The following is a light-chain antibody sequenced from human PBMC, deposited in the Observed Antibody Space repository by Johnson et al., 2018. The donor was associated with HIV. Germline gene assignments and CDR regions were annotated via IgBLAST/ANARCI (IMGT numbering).Light chain of an antibody. J-gene: IGLJ1*01. Sequence: QSVLTQPPSVSAAPGQKVTISCSGSSSNIGRNYVSWYQQLPGTAPKLLIFDNNKRPSGIPDRFSASKSGTSATLGITGLQTGDEADYYCGTWDSSLSAYVFGTGTKVTGL. CDR1: SSNIGRNY. V-gene: IGLV1-51*01. CDR2: DNN. CDR3: GTWDSSLSAYV.